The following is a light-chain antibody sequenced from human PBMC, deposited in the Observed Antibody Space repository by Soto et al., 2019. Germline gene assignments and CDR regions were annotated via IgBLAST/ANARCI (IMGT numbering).Light chain of an antibody. CDR2: DVS. V-gene: IGLV2-11*01. Sequence: QSALTQPRSVSGSPGQSVTISCTGTSSDVGGYNYVSWYQQHPGKAPKLMIYDVSKRPSGVPDRFSGSKSGNTASLTISGLQAEDEADYYSCSYAGSSYVFGTGTKLTVL. CDR1: SSDVGGYNY. J-gene: IGLJ1*01. CDR3: CSYAGSSYV.